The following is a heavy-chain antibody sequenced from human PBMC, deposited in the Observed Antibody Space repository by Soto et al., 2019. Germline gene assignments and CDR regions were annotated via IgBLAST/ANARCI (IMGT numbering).Heavy chain of an antibody. J-gene: IGHJ4*02. CDR3: ARVVRTYYYDSSGYNPFDY. D-gene: IGHD3-22*01. CDR2: ISSSSSYT. Sequence: QVQLVESGGGLVKPGGSLRLSCAASGFTFRDYYMSWIRQAPGKGLEWVSYISSSSSYTKYAESVKGRFTISRDNAXNXLXXQMNSLRAEDTAVYYCARVVRTYYYDSSGYNPFDYWGQGTLVTVSS. V-gene: IGHV3-11*05. CDR1: GFTFRDYY.